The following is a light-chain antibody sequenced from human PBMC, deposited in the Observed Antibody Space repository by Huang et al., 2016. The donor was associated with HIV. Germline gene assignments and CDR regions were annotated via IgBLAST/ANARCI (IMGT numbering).Light chain of an antibody. CDR2: GAS. Sequence: EIVLTQSPGTLSLSPGERATLSCRASQSVSSSYLAWYQQKPGQAPRLLIYGASNRATGIPDRFSGSGSRTDFTLTISRLEPEDFAVYYCQQYGTSPPVTFGQGTRLEIK. CDR1: QSVSSSY. CDR3: QQYGTSPPVT. V-gene: IGKV3-20*01. J-gene: IGKJ5*01.